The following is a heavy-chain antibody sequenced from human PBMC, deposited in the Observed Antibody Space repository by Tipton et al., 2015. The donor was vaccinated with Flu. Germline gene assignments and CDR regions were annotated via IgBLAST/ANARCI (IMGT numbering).Heavy chain of an antibody. D-gene: IGHD6-19*01. CDR2: IYYSGRT. V-gene: IGHV4-39*07. Sequence: TLSLTCTVSGGSISSGSYYWGWIRQPPGKGLEWIGCIYYSGRTYYNPSLKSRVTISVDTSKNQFSLKLSFVTAADTAVYYCAREKDSRGSEYFQQWGQGTLVTVSS. CDR3: AREKDSRGSEYFQQ. J-gene: IGHJ1*01. CDR1: GGSISSGSYY.